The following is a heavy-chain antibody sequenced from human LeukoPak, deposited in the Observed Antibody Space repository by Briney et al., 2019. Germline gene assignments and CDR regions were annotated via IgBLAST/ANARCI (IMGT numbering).Heavy chain of an antibody. V-gene: IGHV4-38-2*02. CDR2: IYHSGST. J-gene: IGHJ4*02. D-gene: IGHD3/OR15-3a*01. Sequence: SETLSLTCAVSGYSISSGYYWGWIRQPPGKGLEWIGSIYHSGSTYYNPSLKSRVTISVDTSKNQFSLKLSSVTAADTAVYYCARDHFGPLEYWGQGTLVTVSS. CDR1: GYSISSGYY. CDR3: ARDHFGPLEY.